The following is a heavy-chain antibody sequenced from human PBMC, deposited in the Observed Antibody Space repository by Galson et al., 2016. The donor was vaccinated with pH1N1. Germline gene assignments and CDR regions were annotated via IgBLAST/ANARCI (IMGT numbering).Heavy chain of an antibody. CDR2: IYYGGKT. CDR3: ARDHCSGGSCYSGFDP. D-gene: IGHD2-15*01. Sequence: TLSLTCTVSGGSMTSGHYYWSWIRQLPDKGLEWIGYIYYGGKTYSNPSLKSRLTIPVDTSKNQFSLKLNSVTAADTAVYYCARDHCSGGSCYSGFDPWGQGILVTVSS. CDR1: GGSMTSGHYY. V-gene: IGHV4-31*03. J-gene: IGHJ5*02.